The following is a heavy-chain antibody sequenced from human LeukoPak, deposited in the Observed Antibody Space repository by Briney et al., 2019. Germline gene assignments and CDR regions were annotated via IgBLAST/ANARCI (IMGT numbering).Heavy chain of an antibody. J-gene: IGHJ6*02. CDR2: ISSSGSII. CDR3: ARYLTGRHYYGLDV. CDR1: GFTFSIYE. D-gene: IGHD3-9*01. Sequence: GGSLRLSCAASGFTFSIYEMNWVRQAPGKGLEWVSYISSSGSIIYYADSVKGRFTISRDNAKNSLYLQMNSLRVEDTAVYYCARYLTGRHYYGLDVWGQGTTVTVS. V-gene: IGHV3-48*03.